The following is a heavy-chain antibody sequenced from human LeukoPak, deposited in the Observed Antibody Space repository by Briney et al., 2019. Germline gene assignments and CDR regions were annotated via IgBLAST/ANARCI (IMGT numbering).Heavy chain of an antibody. Sequence: ASVKVSCKASGYTFTSHSINWLRQAPGQGLEWMGWINPNSGGTNYAQKFQGRVTMTRDTSISTAYMELSRLRSDDTAVYYCASQRWLQSNFDYWGQGTLVTVSS. V-gene: IGHV1-2*02. CDR1: GYTFTSHS. CDR3: ASQRWLQSNFDY. D-gene: IGHD5-24*01. CDR2: INPNSGGT. J-gene: IGHJ4*02.